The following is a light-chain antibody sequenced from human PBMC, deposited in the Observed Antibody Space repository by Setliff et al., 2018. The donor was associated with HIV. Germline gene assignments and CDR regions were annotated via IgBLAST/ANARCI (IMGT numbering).Light chain of an antibody. CDR1: SSDVGGSSH. V-gene: IGLV2-14*01. CDR3: SSYAITNTLP. CDR2: EVR. Sequence: QSVLTQPASVSGSPGQSITISCTGTSSDVGGSSHVSGYQQHPGKAPKLIIYEVRNRPSGVSNRFSGSKSGNTASLTISGLQAEDEADYYCSSYAITNTLPFGTGTKVTV. J-gene: IGLJ1*01.